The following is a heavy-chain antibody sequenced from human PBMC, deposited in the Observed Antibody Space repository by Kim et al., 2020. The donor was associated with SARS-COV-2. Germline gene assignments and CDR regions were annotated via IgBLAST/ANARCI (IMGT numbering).Heavy chain of an antibody. Sequence: GGSLRLSCAASGFTFSSYAMNWVRQAPGKGLEWVSAISGRGDSTYYADSVKGRFTISRDNSKNTLYLQVNSLRAEDTAVYYCAKCGYSYVYFEGHFDYWGQEPLVTVSS. J-gene: IGHJ4*02. D-gene: IGHD5-18*01. CDR1: GFTFSSYA. CDR3: AKCGYSYVYFEGHFDY. V-gene: IGHV3-23*01. CDR2: ISGRGDST.